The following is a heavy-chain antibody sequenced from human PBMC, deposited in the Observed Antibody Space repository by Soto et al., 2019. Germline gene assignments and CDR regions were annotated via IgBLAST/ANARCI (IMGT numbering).Heavy chain of an antibody. Sequence: GGSLRLSCAASGFTFSSYAMSWVRQAPGKGLEWVSAISGSGGSTYYADSVKGRFTISRDNSKNTLYLQMNSLRAEDTAVYYWAKGGTYSGSYFDYWGQGTLVTVSS. J-gene: IGHJ4*02. CDR2: ISGSGGST. CDR3: AKGGTYSGSYFDY. D-gene: IGHD1-26*01. CDR1: GFTFSSYA. V-gene: IGHV3-23*01.